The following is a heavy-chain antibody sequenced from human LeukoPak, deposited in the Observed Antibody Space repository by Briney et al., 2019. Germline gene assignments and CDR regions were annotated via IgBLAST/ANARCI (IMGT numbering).Heavy chain of an antibody. D-gene: IGHD3-10*01. CDR2: NSGSGGST. CDR3: AKGYYGSGSYCGFDY. CDR1: GFTFSSYA. V-gene: IGHV3-23*01. Sequence: GGSLRLSCAASGFTFSSYAMIGVRQAPGKGLEWVSANSGSGGSTYYADSVKGRFTISRDNSKNTLYLQMNSLRAEDTAVYYCAKGYYGSGSYCGFDYWGQGTLVTVSS. J-gene: IGHJ4*02.